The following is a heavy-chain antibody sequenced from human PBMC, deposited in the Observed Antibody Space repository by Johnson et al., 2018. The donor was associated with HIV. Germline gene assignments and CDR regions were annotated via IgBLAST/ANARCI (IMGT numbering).Heavy chain of an antibody. V-gene: IGHV3-11*04. D-gene: IGHD3-16*02. J-gene: IGHJ3*02. Sequence: QVQLVEYGGGLVKPGGSLRLSCAASGFTFSDYFMSWIRQAPGKGLQWVSYISGSVSTIYYADSVKGRFTISRDNAKNSLYSLYVQMNSLRAEDTAVYYCAKEGITFGGVIDPHDAFDIWGQGTMVTVSS. CDR3: AKEGITFGGVIDPHDAFDI. CDR2: ISGSVSTI. CDR1: GFTFSDYF.